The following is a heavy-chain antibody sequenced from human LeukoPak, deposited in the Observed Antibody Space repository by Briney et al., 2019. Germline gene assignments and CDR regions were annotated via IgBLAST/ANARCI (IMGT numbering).Heavy chain of an antibody. Sequence: GESLKISCKGSGYIFTSYWIGWVRQMPGKGLERMGIIYPGDSDTRYSPSFQGQVTISADKSISTAYLQWSSLKASDTAMYYCARLMPTYDSSGPPEYYFDYWGQGTLVTVSS. V-gene: IGHV5-51*01. J-gene: IGHJ4*02. CDR2: IYPGDSDT. D-gene: IGHD3-22*01. CDR1: GYIFTSYW. CDR3: ARLMPTYDSSGPPEYYFDY.